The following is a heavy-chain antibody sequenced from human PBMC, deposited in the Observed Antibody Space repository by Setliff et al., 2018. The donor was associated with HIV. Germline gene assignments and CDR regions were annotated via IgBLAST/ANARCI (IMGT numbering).Heavy chain of an antibody. CDR2: ISHSVIP. CDR1: GGSTISSSSSYY. V-gene: IGHV4-39*01. D-gene: IGHD6-19*01. J-gene: IGHJ4*02. Sequence: SETLSLTCIVSGGSTISSSSSYYWGWIRQPPGKVLEWIGYISHSVIPYYNPSLKRRVNISSDTSTNHFSLRLTSVTAADTAVYYCATQGAVTCHAFDSWGPGALVTVSS. CDR3: ATQGAVTCHAFDS.